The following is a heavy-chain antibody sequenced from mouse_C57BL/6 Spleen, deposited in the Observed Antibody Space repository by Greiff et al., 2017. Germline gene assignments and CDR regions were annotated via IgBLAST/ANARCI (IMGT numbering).Heavy chain of an antibody. V-gene: IGHV1-39*01. CDR2: INPNYGTT. CDR3: ARAEKNYYGSRPPYFDY. J-gene: IGHJ2*01. D-gene: IGHD1-1*01. Sequence: EVKLMESGPELVKPGASVKISCKASGYSFTDYNMNWVKQSNGKSLEWIGVINPNYGTTSYNQKFKGKATLTVDQSSSTAYMQLNSLTSEDSAVYYCARAEKNYYGSRPPYFDYWGQGTTLTVSS. CDR1: GYSFTDYN.